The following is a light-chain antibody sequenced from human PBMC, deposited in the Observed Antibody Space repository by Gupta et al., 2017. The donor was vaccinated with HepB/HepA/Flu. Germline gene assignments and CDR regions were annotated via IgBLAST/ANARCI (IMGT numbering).Light chain of an antibody. CDR3: MQALQSPYT. V-gene: IGKV2-28*01. CDR2: LGS. J-gene: IGKJ2*01. Sequence: DFVFSKSPLSLPVTLAAPASVPWRSSQTLLNSVGNRLDWYLQKPGQSPHLLIYLGSNRASGVSDRLSGSGSGTDFTLNISRVEADDVGVYYCMQALQSPYTFGQGTKLEIK. CDR1: QTLLNSVGNR.